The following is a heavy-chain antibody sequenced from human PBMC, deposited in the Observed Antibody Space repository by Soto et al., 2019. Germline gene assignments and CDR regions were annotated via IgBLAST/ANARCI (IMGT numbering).Heavy chain of an antibody. D-gene: IGHD3-9*01. CDR3: ARLARLVIKDYYYYYMDV. Sequence: GGSLRLSCAASGFTFSSYDMHWVRQATGKGLEWVSAIGTAGDTYYPGSVKGRFTISRENAKNSLYLQMNSLRAGDTAVYYCARLARLVIKDYYYYYMDVWGKGTTVTVSS. V-gene: IGHV3-13*01. CDR2: IGTAGDT. CDR1: GFTFSSYD. J-gene: IGHJ6*03.